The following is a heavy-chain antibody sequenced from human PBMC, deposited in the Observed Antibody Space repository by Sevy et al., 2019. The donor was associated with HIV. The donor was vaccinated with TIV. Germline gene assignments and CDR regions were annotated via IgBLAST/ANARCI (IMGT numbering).Heavy chain of an antibody. CDR1: GGSISSSNW. Sequence: SETLSLTCAVSGGSISSSNWWSWVRQPPGQGLEWIGEIYHSGSTSYNPSLKGRVTISVDKSNNQFSLNLSSVTAADTAVYYCASDMGIVPAASFYYYYYGMDVWGQGTTVTVSS. J-gene: IGHJ6*02. V-gene: IGHV4-4*02. CDR3: ASDMGIVPAASFYYYYYGMDV. D-gene: IGHD2-2*01. CDR2: IYHSGST.